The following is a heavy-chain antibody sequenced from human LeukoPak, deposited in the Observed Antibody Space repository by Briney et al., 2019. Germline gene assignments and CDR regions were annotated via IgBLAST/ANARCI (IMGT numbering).Heavy chain of an antibody. J-gene: IGHJ5*02. V-gene: IGHV3-21*01. D-gene: IGHD4-11*01. CDR2: ISSSSSSYI. Sequence: GGSLRLSCAASGFIFSSYSINWVRQAPGKGLEWVSSISSSSSSYIYYADSVKGRFTISRDNAKNSLYLQMNSLRAEDTAVYYCARGPSNYVQNWFDPWGQGTLVTVSS. CDR3: ARGPSNYVQNWFDP. CDR1: GFIFSSYS.